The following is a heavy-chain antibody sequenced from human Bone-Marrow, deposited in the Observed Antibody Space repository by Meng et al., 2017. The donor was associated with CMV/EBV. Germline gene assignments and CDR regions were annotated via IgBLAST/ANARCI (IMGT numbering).Heavy chain of an antibody. J-gene: IGHJ3*02. Sequence: GGSLRLSYKGSGYSFTSYWIGWVRQMPGKGLEWMGIIYPGDSDTRYSPSFQGQVTISADKSISTAYLQWSSLKASDTAMYYCARRYCSSTSCSVAAFDIWGQGQWSPSPQ. CDR3: ARRYCSSTSCSVAAFDI. CDR1: GYSFTSYW. D-gene: IGHD2-2*01. V-gene: IGHV5-51*01. CDR2: IYPGDSDT.